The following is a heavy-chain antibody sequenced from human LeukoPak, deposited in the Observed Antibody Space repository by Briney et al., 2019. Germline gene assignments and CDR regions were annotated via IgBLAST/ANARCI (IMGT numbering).Heavy chain of an antibody. CDR2: ISSSSSYI. CDR1: GFTFSSYS. D-gene: IGHD5-18*01. Sequence: GGSLRLSCAASGFTFSSYSMNWVRQAPGKGLEWVSSISSSSSYIYYADSVKGRFTISRDNAKNSLYLQMNSLRAEDTAVYYCARDQGTAMSYYYYYYMDVWGKGTTVTVSS. J-gene: IGHJ6*03. CDR3: ARDQGTAMSYYYYYYMDV. V-gene: IGHV3-21*01.